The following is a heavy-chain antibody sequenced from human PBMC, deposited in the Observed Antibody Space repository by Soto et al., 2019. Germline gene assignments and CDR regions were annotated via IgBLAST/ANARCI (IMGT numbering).Heavy chain of an antibody. CDR2: IHGDGGRI. V-gene: IGHV3-7*01. CDR3: ARDFYGGYTYGPGDY. D-gene: IGHD5-18*01. CDR1: GFMFSAYW. Sequence: GGSLRLACAASGFMFSAYWMSWVRQSPGKGLEWVANIHGDGGRIYYVDSVKGRFTISRDNAKRSLYLQMNSLRAEDTAVYYCARDFYGGYTYGPGDYWGQGALVTVSS. J-gene: IGHJ4*02.